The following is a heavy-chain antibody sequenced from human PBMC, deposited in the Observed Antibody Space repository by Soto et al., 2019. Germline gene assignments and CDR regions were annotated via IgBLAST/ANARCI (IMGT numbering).Heavy chain of an antibody. CDR3: AREMVRGVGSDY. V-gene: IGHV1-18*01. J-gene: IGHJ4*02. D-gene: IGHD3-10*01. CDR1: GYTFTSYG. Sequence: QVQLVQSVAEVKKPGASVKVSCKASGYTFTSYGISWVREAPGQGLEWKGWISTYNGNTKYAQKLQGRVTMTTDTSTSTAYMELRSLRSDDTAVFYCAREMVRGVGSDYWGQGTLVTVSS. CDR2: ISTYNGNT.